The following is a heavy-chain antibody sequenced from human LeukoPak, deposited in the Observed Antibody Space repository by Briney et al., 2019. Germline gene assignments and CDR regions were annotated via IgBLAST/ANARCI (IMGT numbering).Heavy chain of an antibody. J-gene: IGHJ6*02. CDR1: GGTFSSYA. Sequence: ASVKVSCKASGGTFSSYAISWVRQVPGQGLEWMGRIIPILGIANYAQKFQGRVTITADKSTSTAYMELSSLRSEDTAVYYCARIFGVLRFLEWLAPYYYYGMDVWGQGTTVTVSS. CDR3: ARIFGVLRFLEWLAPYYYYGMDV. CDR2: IIPILGIA. D-gene: IGHD3-3*01. V-gene: IGHV1-69*04.